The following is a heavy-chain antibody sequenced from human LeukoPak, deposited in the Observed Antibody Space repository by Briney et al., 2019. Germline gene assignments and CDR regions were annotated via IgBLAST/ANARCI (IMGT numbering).Heavy chain of an antibody. CDR1: GFTFSSYS. V-gene: IGHV3-21*01. CDR2: ISSSSSYI. D-gene: IGHD3-22*01. J-gene: IGHJ4*02. CDR3: ARDSTYYYDSSGYPPDY. Sequence: GGSLRLSCAASGFTFSSYSMNWVRQAPGKGLEWVSSISSSSSYIYYADSVKGRFTISRDNAKNSLYLQMNGLRAEDTAVYYCARDSTYYYDSSGYPPDYWGQGTLVTVSS.